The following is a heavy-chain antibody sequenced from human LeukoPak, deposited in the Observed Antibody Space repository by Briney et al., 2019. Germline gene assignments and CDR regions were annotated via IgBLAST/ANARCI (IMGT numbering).Heavy chain of an antibody. Sequence: ASVKVSCKASGYTFTSYDINWVRQATGQGLEWMGWMNPNSGNTGYAQKFQGRVTMTRNTSISTAYMELSSLRSEDTAVYYCASACSGGSCLDYYYYMDVWGTGTTVTVSS. CDR3: ASACSGGSCLDYYYYMDV. CDR1: GYTFTSYD. D-gene: IGHD2-15*01. V-gene: IGHV1-8*01. J-gene: IGHJ6*03. CDR2: MNPNSGNT.